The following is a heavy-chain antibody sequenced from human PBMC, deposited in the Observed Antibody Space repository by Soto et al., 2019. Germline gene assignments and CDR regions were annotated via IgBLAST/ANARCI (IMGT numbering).Heavy chain of an antibody. D-gene: IGHD6-13*01. J-gene: IGHJ5*02. CDR3: ARDMWQQLVKGGWFDP. V-gene: IGHV1-69*01. CDR2: IIPMFGTA. Sequence: QVQLVQSGAEVKKPGSSVKVSCKASGGIFSRYSISWVRQAPGQGLEWMGGIIPMFGTANYAQKFQGRVTITADESTTTVYMELRSLRSDDTAVYYCARDMWQQLVKGGWFDPWGQGTLVTVSS. CDR1: GGIFSRYS.